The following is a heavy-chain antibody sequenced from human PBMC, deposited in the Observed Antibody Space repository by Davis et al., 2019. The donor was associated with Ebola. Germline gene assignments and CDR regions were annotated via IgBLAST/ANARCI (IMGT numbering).Heavy chain of an antibody. D-gene: IGHD3-10*01. Sequence: AASVKVSCKASGYTFTSYDINWVRQAPGQGLEWMGWMNPNSGNTGYAQKFQGRITMTRNTSISTAYMELSSLRSDDTAVYYCARAPTWSEINYYCLDYWGQGTLVTVSS. CDR1: GYTFTSYD. CDR2: MNPNSGNT. CDR3: ARAPTWSEINYYCLDY. V-gene: IGHV1-8*01. J-gene: IGHJ4*02.